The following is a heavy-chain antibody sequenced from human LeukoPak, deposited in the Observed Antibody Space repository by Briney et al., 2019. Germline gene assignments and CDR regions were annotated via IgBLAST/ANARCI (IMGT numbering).Heavy chain of an antibody. J-gene: IGHJ3*02. CDR3: ARFGGGDCCFRQDAFDI. CDR1: GFTFSSYE. D-gene: IGHD2-21*02. V-gene: IGHV3-48*03. CDR2: ISRSGSNI. Sequence: GGSLRLSCAASGFTFSSYEMNCVRQAPGEGLEWVAYISRSGSNIYYADSVKGRFTIFRDHAKNSLYLQMNSLRTEDTAAYYCARFGGGDCCFRQDAFDIWGQGTLVTVSS.